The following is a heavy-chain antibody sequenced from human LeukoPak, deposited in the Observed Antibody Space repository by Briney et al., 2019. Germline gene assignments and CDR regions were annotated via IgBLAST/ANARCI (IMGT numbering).Heavy chain of an antibody. CDR1: GGSISSYY. CDR3: ARAVEGDYSNYDY. Sequence: PSETLSLTCTVSGGSISSYYWSWIRQPPGKGLEWIGYVYYNGNTNYNPSLKSRVTMSVDTSKNQFSLKMSSVTAADTAVYYCARAVEGDYSNYDYWGQGTLVTVSS. J-gene: IGHJ4*02. V-gene: IGHV4-59*01. D-gene: IGHD4-11*01. CDR2: VYYNGNT.